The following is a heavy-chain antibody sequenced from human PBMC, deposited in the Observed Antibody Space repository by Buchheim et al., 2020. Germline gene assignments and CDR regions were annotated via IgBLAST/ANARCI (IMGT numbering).Heavy chain of an antibody. V-gene: IGHV3-48*03. CDR1: GFTFSSFE. J-gene: IGHJ6*02. CDR2: ISSSGSTK. Sequence: EVQLVESGGGLVLPGGSLRLSCAVAGFTFSSFEMNWVRQAPGKGLEWVSYISSSGSTKYYADSVKGRFTISRKNAENSMYMQMNSLRVEDTAAYYCASLKGRTGTGYGMDVWGQGTT. CDR3: ASLKGRTGTGYGMDV. D-gene: IGHD1-1*01.